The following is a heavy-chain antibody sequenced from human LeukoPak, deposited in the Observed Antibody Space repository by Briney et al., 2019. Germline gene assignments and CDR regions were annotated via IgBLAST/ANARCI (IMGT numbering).Heavy chain of an antibody. Sequence: GGSLRLSCAASGFTFSSYGMSWVRQAPGKGLEWVANIKQDGSDKYYVDSVKGRFTVSRDNAKKSLYLQMNSLRAEDTAVYYCARGATTTRFGRFDPWGQGTLVIVSS. CDR2: IKQDGSDK. J-gene: IGHJ5*02. V-gene: IGHV3-7*04. CDR1: GFTFSSYG. CDR3: ARGATTTRFGRFDP. D-gene: IGHD4-17*01.